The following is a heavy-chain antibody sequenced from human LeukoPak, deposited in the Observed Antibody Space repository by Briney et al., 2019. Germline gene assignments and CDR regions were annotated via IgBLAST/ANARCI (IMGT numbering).Heavy chain of an antibody. CDR2: IYSGGST. CDR1: GFTVSSNY. D-gene: IGHD6-19*01. J-gene: IGHJ4*02. Sequence: PGGSLRLSCAASGFTVSSNYMSWVRQAPGKGLEWVSVIYSGGSTYYADSVKGRFTISRDNSKSTLYLQMNSLRAEDTAVYYCASGAAGGWYYFDYWGQGTLVTVSS. V-gene: IGHV3-53*01. CDR3: ASGAAGGWYYFDY.